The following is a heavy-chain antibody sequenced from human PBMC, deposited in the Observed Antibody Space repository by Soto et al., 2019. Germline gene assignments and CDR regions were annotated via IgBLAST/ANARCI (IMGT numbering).Heavy chain of an antibody. CDR2: ISAHTGSS. CDR3: ARGLVAPRNYYYGMDV. J-gene: IGHJ6*02. Sequence: ASVKVSCKASGYTFTSSGMSWVRQAPGQGLEWMGWISAHTGSSEYAQRFQGRVTMTTDRSTSTAYMELRSLRSDDTAVYYCARGLVAPRNYYYGMDVWGQGTTVTVSS. CDR1: GYTFTSSG. D-gene: IGHD5-12*01. V-gene: IGHV1-18*01.